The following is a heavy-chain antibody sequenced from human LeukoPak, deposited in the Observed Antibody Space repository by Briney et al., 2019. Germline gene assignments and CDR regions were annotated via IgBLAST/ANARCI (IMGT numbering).Heavy chain of an antibody. J-gene: IGHJ4*02. Sequence: PGGSLRLSCAASGFTFSSYAMSWVRQAPGKGLEWVSAISGSGGSTYYADSVKGRFTISRDNSKNTLYLQMNSLRAEDTAVYYCAKWDYYDSSGYLEPFDYWGQGTLVTVSS. CDR2: ISGSGGST. CDR1: GFTFSSYA. CDR3: AKWDYYDSSGYLEPFDY. V-gene: IGHV3-23*01. D-gene: IGHD3-22*01.